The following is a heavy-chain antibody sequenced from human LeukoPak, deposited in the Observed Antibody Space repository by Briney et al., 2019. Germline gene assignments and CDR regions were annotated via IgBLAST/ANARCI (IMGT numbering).Heavy chain of an antibody. D-gene: IGHD3-9*01. J-gene: IGHJ4*02. CDR2: ISGSGGST. CDR1: GFTFSSYA. CDR3: AKVLGYFDWSYYFDY. V-gene: IGHV3-23*01. Sequence: GGSLRLSCAAYGFTFSSYAMSWVRQAPGKGLEWVSAISGSGGSTYYADSVKGRFTISRDNSKNTLYLQMNSLRAEDTAVYDCAKVLGYFDWSYYFDYWGQGTLVTVSS.